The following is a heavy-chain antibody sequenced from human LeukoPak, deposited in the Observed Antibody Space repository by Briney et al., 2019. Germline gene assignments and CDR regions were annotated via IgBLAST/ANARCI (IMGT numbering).Heavy chain of an antibody. D-gene: IGHD5-18*01. Sequence: SETLSLTCTVSGGSISSYYWSWIRQPPGKGLEWTGYIYYSGSTNYNPSLKSRVTISVDTSKNQFSLKLSSVTAADTAVYYCARLAVGYSYGPFDYWGQGTLVTVSS. J-gene: IGHJ4*02. V-gene: IGHV4-59*08. CDR2: IYYSGST. CDR1: GGSISSYY. CDR3: ARLAVGYSYGPFDY.